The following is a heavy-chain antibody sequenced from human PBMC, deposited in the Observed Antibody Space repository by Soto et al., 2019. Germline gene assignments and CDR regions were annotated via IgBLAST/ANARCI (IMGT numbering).Heavy chain of an antibody. Sequence: PGGSLILSCAASGFTVSSNYMSWVRQAPGKGLEWVSVIYSGGSTYYADSVKGRFTISRDNSKNTLYLQMNSLRAEDTAVYYCARSATTMPYFDYWGQGTLVTVSS. CDR1: GFTVSSNY. V-gene: IGHV3-66*01. CDR3: ARSATTMPYFDY. CDR2: IYSGGST. D-gene: IGHD2-2*01. J-gene: IGHJ4*02.